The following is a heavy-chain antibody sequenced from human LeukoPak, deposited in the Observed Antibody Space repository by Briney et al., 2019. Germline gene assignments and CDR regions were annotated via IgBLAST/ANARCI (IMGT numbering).Heavy chain of an antibody. CDR2: IKYDGIEK. CDR1: GFSFSVSW. J-gene: IGHJ4*02. Sequence: PGGSLRLSCAASGFSFSVSWMSWVRQAPGKGLEWVANIKYDGIEKYYVDSVKGRFAISRDNAKNSLYLQMNSLTAEDTAVYYCARGGTTFEHWGRGTLVTVSS. V-gene: IGHV3-7*01. CDR3: ARGGTTFEH. D-gene: IGHD1-1*01.